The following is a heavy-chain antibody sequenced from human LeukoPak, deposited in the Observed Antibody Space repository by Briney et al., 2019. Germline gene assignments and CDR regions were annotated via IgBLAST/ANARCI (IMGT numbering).Heavy chain of an antibody. CDR1: GFTFDDYG. D-gene: IGHD3-9*01. J-gene: IGHJ4*02. V-gene: IGHV3-48*03. CDR2: ISSSGSTI. Sequence: GGSLRLSCATSGFTFDDYGMSWVRQAPGKGLEWVSYISSSGSTIYYADSVKGRFTISRDNAKNSLYLQMNSLRAEDTAVYYCARGSLRYFDWLSRKHALDYWGQGTLVTVSS. CDR3: ARGSLRYFDWLSRKHALDY.